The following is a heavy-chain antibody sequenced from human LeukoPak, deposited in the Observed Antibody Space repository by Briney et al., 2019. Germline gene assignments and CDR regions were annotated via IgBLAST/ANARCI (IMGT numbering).Heavy chain of an antibody. CDR2: ISYDGSNK. CDR3: AKEVRPPGSSWDALYYYYYGMDV. D-gene: IGHD6-13*01. J-gene: IGHJ6*02. CDR1: GFTFSSYG. V-gene: IGHV3-30*18. Sequence: GGSLRLSCAASGFTFSSYGMHWVRQAPGKGLEWVAVISYDGSNKYYADSVKGRFTTSRDNSKNTLYLQMNSLRAEDTAVYYCAKEVRPPGSSWDALYYYYYGMDVWGQGTTVTVSS.